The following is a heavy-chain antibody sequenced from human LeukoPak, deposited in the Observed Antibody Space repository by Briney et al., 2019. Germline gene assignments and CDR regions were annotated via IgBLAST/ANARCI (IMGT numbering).Heavy chain of an antibody. J-gene: IGHJ4*02. Sequence: SETLSLTCTVSGGSISSYYWSWIRQPPGKGLEWIGYIYYSGSTNYNPSLKSRVTISVDTSKNQFSLKLSSVTAADTAVYYCAGGAVTTRYYFDYWGQGTLVTVSS. V-gene: IGHV4-59*01. CDR3: AGGAVTTRYYFDY. CDR1: GGSISSYY. D-gene: IGHD4-17*01. CDR2: IYYSGST.